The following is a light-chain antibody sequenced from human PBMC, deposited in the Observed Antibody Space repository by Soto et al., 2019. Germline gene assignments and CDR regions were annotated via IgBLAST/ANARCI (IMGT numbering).Light chain of an antibody. V-gene: IGKV1-39*01. CDR3: QQSYSTPLGFT. CDR2: AAS. Sequence: DIQMTQSPSSLSASVGDRVTITCRASQSISSYLIWYQQKPGKAPKLLIYAASSLQSGVPSRFSGSGSGTDFTLTISSLQPEDFATYYCQQSYSTPLGFTFGPGTKVDIK. CDR1: QSISSY. J-gene: IGKJ3*01.